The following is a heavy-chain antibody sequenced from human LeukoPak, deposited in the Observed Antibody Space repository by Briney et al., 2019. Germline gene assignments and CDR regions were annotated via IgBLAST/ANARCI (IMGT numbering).Heavy chain of an antibody. V-gene: IGHV3-33*01. CDR1: GLTFSSSG. CDR3: ARDRGTTSIDH. CDR2: IWFDGSNR. J-gene: IGHJ4*02. D-gene: IGHD1-1*01. Sequence: GGSLRLSCTASGLTFSSSGMHWVRQAPGKGLEWVGLIWFDGSNRYYADSVKGRFTISRDNSKNTQYLQMNSPRAEDTAVYYCARDRGTTSIDHWGQGTLVTVSS.